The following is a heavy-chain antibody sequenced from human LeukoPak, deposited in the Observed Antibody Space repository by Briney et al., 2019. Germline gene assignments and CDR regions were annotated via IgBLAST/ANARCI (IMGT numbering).Heavy chain of an antibody. D-gene: IGHD3-22*01. J-gene: IGHJ3*02. Sequence: GASVKVSCKASGYTFTSYGISWVRQAPGQGLEWMGWISAYNGNTNYAQKLQGRVTMTTDTSTSTAYMELSSLRSEDTAVYYCARDRMYYYDSSGYSGAFDIWGQGTMVTVSS. CDR2: ISAYNGNT. CDR3: ARDRMYYYDSSGYSGAFDI. V-gene: IGHV1-18*01. CDR1: GYTFTSYG.